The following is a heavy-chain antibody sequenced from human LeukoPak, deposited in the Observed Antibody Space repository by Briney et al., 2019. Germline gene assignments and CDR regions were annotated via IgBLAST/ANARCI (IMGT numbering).Heavy chain of an antibody. CDR3: SRYSDNWFDP. V-gene: IGHV4-59*01. CDR1: GGSISSYY. J-gene: IGHJ5*02. CDR2: IYYSGGT. Sequence: SETLSLTCTVSGGSISSYYWSWIRQPPGKGLEWIGYIYYSGGTNYNPPLKSRVTISVDTSKNQFSLKLSSVTAADTAVYYRSRYSDNWFDPWGQGTLVTVSS. D-gene: IGHD6-13*01.